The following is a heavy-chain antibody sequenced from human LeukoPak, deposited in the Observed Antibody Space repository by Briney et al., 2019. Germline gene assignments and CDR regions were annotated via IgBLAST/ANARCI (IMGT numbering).Heavy chain of an antibody. D-gene: IGHD3-16*02. CDR3: AKDRVRYDYVWGSYRVPVPDY. Sequence: LRLSCAASGFTFSSYGMHWVRQAPGKGLEWVAVIWFDGGNKYYADSVKGRFTISRDNFKNTLYLQMNSLRAEDTAVYYCAKDRVRYDYVWGSYRVPVPDYWGQGTLVTVSS. J-gene: IGHJ4*02. CDR2: IWFDGGNK. V-gene: IGHV3-33*06. CDR1: GFTFSSYG.